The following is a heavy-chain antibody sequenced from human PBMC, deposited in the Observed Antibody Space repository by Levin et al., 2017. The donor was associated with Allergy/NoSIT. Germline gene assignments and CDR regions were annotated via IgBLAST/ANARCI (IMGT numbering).Heavy chain of an antibody. Sequence: ASVKVSCKASGYSFSTYGISWVRQAPGQGLEWMGWISVYNGNTYYAENLRGRVTMTTDTSTSTAYMELRRLTSDDTAVYYCARFPPSGGYYLLYYFDSWGQGTLVTVSS. CDR2: ISVYNGNT. J-gene: IGHJ4*02. CDR3: ARFPPSGGYYLLYYFDS. V-gene: IGHV1-18*01. D-gene: IGHD3-22*01. CDR1: GYSFSTYG.